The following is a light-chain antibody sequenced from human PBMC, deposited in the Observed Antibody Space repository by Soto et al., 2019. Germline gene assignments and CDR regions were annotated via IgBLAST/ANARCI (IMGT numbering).Light chain of an antibody. CDR3: QQSYSSPRT. V-gene: IGKV1-39*01. J-gene: IGKJ4*01. CDR1: QSISSY. Sequence: DIQMTQSPSSLSASVGDRVTIACRASQSISSYLNWYQQKPGKAPRLLIFGASNLQSGVPSTFSGSGSGTDFNLTITSLQPEDFATYFCQQSYSSPRTFGGGTKVEIK. CDR2: GAS.